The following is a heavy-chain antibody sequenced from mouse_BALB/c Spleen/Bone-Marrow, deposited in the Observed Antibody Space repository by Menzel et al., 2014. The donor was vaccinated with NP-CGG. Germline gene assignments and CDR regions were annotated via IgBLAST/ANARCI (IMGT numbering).Heavy chain of an antibody. D-gene: IGHD4-1*01. CDR3: TRRTGTDYYAMDY. CDR2: ISSGGIYT. Sequence: EVNLVESGGDLVKPGGSLKLSCAASGFTFSSYGMSWVRQTPDKTLKWVATISSGGIYTHYPDSVKGRFTISRDNAKNTLYLQMSSLKSEDTAMYYCTRRTGTDYYAMDYWGQGTSVSVSS. V-gene: IGHV5-6*02. J-gene: IGHJ4*01. CDR1: GFTFSSYG.